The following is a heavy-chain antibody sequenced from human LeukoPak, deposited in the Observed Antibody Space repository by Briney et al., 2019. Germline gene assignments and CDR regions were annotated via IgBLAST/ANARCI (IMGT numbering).Heavy chain of an antibody. D-gene: IGHD3-3*01. CDR3: ARDVDGGWSGCHSYYYMDV. CDR1: GGSISSYY. CDR2: IYTSGST. V-gene: IGHV4-4*07. Sequence: PSETLSLTCTVSGGSISSYYWSWIRQPAGKGLEWIGRIYTSGSTNYNPSLKSRVTMSVDTSKNQFSLKLSSVTAADTAVYYCARDVDGGWSGCHSYYYMDVWGKGTTVTVSS. J-gene: IGHJ6*03.